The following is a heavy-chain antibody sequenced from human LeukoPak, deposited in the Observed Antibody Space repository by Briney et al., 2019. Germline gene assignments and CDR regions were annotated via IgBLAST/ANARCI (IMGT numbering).Heavy chain of an antibody. V-gene: IGHV6-1*01. J-gene: IGHJ4*02. D-gene: IGHD6-19*01. CDR3: AREVVGRKDY. Sequence: PSQTLSLTCAISGDSVSTKSAAWNWIRQSPSRGLEWLGRTYYRSKWFNDYAESVKSRITFNPDTSKIQFSLQLNSMTPEDTAVYYCAREVVGRKDYWGQGTLVTVSS. CDR2: TYYRSKWFN. CDR1: GDSVSTKSAA.